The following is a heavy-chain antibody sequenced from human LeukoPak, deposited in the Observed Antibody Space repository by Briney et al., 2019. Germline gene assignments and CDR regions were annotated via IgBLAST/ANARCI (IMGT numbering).Heavy chain of an antibody. D-gene: IGHD5-24*01. V-gene: IGHV3-23*01. Sequence: GGSLRLSCAASGFTFSSYAMSWVRQAPGKGLEWVSAISGSGGSTYYADSVKGRFTISRDNSKNTLYLQMNSLRAEDTAVYYCARAPRGRDGYNPYYFDYWGQGTLVTFSS. CDR1: GFTFSSYA. CDR3: ARAPRGRDGYNPYYFDY. J-gene: IGHJ4*02. CDR2: ISGSGGST.